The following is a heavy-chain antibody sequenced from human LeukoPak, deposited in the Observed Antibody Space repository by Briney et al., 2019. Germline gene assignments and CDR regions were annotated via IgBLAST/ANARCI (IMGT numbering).Heavy chain of an antibody. J-gene: IGHJ4*02. Sequence: SETLSLTCTVSGGSISSGGYYWSWIRQPPGKGLEWIGYIYHSGSTYYNPSLKSRVTISVDRSKNQFSLKLSSVTAADTAVYYCARHGPGSDYWGQGTLVTVSS. CDR1: GGSISSGGYY. D-gene: IGHD3-10*01. CDR2: IYHSGST. CDR3: ARHGPGSDY. V-gene: IGHV4-30-2*01.